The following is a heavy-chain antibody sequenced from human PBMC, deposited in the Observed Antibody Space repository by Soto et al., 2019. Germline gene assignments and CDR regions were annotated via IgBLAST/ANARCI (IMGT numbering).Heavy chain of an antibody. V-gene: IGHV3-23*01. CDR1: GFTFSSYA. Sequence: GGSLRLSCAASGFTFSSYAVSWVRQAPGEGPEWISSISGSGSTIYYADSVKGRFTISRDNSKNTLYLQMSSLRAEDTAVYYCAKVFYYYDSSGYYYFDYWGQGTLVTVSS. J-gene: IGHJ4*02. CDR3: AKVFYYYDSSGYYYFDY. D-gene: IGHD3-22*01. CDR2: ISGSGSTI.